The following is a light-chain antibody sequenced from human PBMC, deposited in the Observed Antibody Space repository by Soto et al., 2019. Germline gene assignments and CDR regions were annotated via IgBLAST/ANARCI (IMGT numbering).Light chain of an antibody. Sequence: EIVFTQSPATLSLSPGERATLSCRASQSVSSSYLAWYQQKPGQAPRLLIYGASSRETGIPDRFSGSGSGTEFTLTISRLEPEDFAVYYCQQYGSSTWTFGQGTKVDIK. CDR3: QQYGSSTWT. CDR2: GAS. J-gene: IGKJ1*01. V-gene: IGKV3-20*01. CDR1: QSVSSSY.